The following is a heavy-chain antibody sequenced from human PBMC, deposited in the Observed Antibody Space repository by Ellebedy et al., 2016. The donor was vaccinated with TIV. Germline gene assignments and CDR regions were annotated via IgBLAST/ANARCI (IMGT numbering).Heavy chain of an antibody. V-gene: IGHV3-21*01. D-gene: IGHD3-22*01. Sequence: GGSLRLSXAASGFIFSTYSMNWVRQPPGKGLEWVSSISSTSTYIYYADSVKGRFTISRDNAKNSLYLQMNSLRAEDTAVYYCASVYDRPYYYYYYGMDVWGQGTTVTVSS. J-gene: IGHJ6*02. CDR3: ASVYDRPYYYYYYGMDV. CDR2: ISSTSTYI. CDR1: GFIFSTYS.